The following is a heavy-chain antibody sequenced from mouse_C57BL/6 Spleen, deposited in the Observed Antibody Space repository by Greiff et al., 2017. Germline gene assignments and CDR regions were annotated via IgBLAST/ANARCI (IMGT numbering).Heavy chain of an antibody. Sequence: VQLQQSVAELVKPGASVKLSCTASGFNIKDSYMHWVKQRTEQGLEWIGRIDPEDGETKYAPKFQGKATITADTSSNTAYLQHSSRTSEDTSVDYCARLTSDWFLDVWRTGTAVTVSS. CDR3: ARLTSDWFLDV. D-gene: IGHD2-13*01. V-gene: IGHV14-2*01. CDR1: GFNIKDSY. CDR2: IDPEDGET. J-gene: IGHJ1*02.